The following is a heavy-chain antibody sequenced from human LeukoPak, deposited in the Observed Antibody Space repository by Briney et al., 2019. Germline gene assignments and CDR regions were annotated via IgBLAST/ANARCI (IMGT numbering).Heavy chain of an antibody. Sequence: SETLSLTCTVSGGSIISSSYYWCWIRQPPGKGLEGIGSIYYSGSTYYNPSLKSRVTISVDTSKNQFSLKLSSVTAADTAVYYCARRRSSRSYYLKRYFDLWGRGTLVTVSS. J-gene: IGHJ2*01. D-gene: IGHD1-26*01. CDR1: GGSIISSSYY. CDR3: ARRRSSRSYYLKRYFDL. CDR2: IYYSGST. V-gene: IGHV4-39*01.